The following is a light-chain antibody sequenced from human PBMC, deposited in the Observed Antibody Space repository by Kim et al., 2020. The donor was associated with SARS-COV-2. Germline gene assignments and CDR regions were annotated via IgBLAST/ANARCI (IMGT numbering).Light chain of an antibody. CDR2: DVT. V-gene: IGLV2-14*03. CDR1: ISDVGGYIY. CDR3: ISCSSTNSLI. J-gene: IGLJ2*01. Sequence: GQSITISCTGTISDVGGYIYVSCYQQHPGKAPNLIIYDVTKRPSGVSDRFSGSKSGNTASLTISGLQPEDEADYYCISCSSTNSLIFGAGTQLTVL.